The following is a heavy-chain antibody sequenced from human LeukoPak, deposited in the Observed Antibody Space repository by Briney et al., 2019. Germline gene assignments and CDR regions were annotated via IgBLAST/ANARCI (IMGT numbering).Heavy chain of an antibody. CDR1: GYTSTSYA. CDR3: ARGQGGYDYYYYYMDV. V-gene: IGHV1-3*03. D-gene: IGHD5-12*01. Sequence: ASVKVSCKASGYTSTSYAMHWVRQAPGQRLEWMGWINAGNGNTKYSQEFQGRVTITRDTSASTAYMELSSLRSEDMAVYYCARGQGGYDYYYYYMDVWGKGTTVTVSS. CDR2: INAGNGNT. J-gene: IGHJ6*03.